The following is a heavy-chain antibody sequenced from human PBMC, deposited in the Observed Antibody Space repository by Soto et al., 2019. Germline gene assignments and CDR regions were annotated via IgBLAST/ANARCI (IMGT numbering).Heavy chain of an antibody. J-gene: IGHJ3*02. CDR3: ASRYYDFWSGYGLWAFDI. Sequence: SVTVSCQASGGTFSSYAIIWVRQAPGQGLEWMGGIIPIFGTANYAQKFQGRVTITADESTSTAYMELSSLRSEDTAVYYCASRYYDFWSGYGLWAFDIWGQGTMVTVSS. D-gene: IGHD3-3*01. CDR1: GGTFSSYA. V-gene: IGHV1-69*13. CDR2: IIPIFGTA.